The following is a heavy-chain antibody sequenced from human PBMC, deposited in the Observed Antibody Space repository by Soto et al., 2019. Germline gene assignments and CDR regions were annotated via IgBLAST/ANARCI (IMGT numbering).Heavy chain of an antibody. CDR2: INPAGGTT. CDR1: GYSFTSTY. CDR3: ALKVVTYYDN. Sequence: QVQLVQSGAEVKKPGASVRISCRASGYSFTSTYVHWVRQAPGQGPEWMGIINPAGGTTYYAQKFQGRLTITSDTSTDTVFMDLNDLTSEDTAVYFCALKVVTYYDNWGQGTRLTVSS. V-gene: IGHV1-46*01. J-gene: IGHJ4*02. D-gene: IGHD2-21*02.